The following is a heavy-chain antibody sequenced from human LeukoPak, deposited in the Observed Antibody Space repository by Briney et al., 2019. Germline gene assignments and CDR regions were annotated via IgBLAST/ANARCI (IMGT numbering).Heavy chain of an antibody. CDR1: GGSFSGYY. D-gene: IGHD6-13*01. J-gene: IGHJ4*02. Sequence: PSETLSLTCAVYGGSFSGYYWSWIRQPPGKGLEWIGEINHSGSTSYNPSLKSRVTISVDTSKNQFSLKLSSVTAADTAVYYCARGWQQPVRWGRFDYWGQGTLVTVSS. CDR2: INHSGST. CDR3: ARGWQQPVRWGRFDY. V-gene: IGHV4-34*01.